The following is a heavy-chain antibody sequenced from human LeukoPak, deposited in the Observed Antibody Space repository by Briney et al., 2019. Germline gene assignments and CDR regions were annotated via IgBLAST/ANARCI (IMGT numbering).Heavy chain of an antibody. D-gene: IGHD3-22*01. J-gene: IGHJ4*02. CDR3: ARHNLFFDDSSGYYDY. CDR1: GGSISSYY. Sequence: SETLSLTCTVSGGSISSYYWRWIRQPPGKGLEWIGYIYYSGSTNYNPSLKSRVTISVDTSKNQFSLKLSSVTAADTAVYYCARHNLFFDDSSGYYDYWGQGTLVTVSS. V-gene: IGHV4-59*08. CDR2: IYYSGST.